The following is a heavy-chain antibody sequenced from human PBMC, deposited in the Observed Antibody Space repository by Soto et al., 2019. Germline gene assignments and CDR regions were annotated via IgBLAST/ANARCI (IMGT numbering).Heavy chain of an antibody. D-gene: IGHD6-13*01. CDR1: GGSISSYY. CDR3: ERIAAAGTNFDY. J-gene: IGHJ4*02. V-gene: IGHV4-59*08. CDR2: IYYSGST. Sequence: SETLSLTCTVSGGSISSYYWSWIRQPPGKGLEWIGYIYYSGSTNYNPSLKSRVTISVDASKNQFSLKLSSVTAADTAVYYCERIAAAGTNFDYWGQGNLVTVSS.